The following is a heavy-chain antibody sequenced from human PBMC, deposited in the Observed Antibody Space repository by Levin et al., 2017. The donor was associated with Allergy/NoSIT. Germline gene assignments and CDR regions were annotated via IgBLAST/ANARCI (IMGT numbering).Heavy chain of an antibody. CDR1: GFTFSSYA. Sequence: EASVKVSCAASGFTFSSYAMHWVRQAPGKGLEYVSAISSNGGSTYYANSVKGRFTISRDNSKNTLYLQMGSLRAEDMAVYYCARAHSSSWYLLAFDIWGQGTMVTVSS. J-gene: IGHJ3*02. CDR3: ARAHSSSWYLLAFDI. V-gene: IGHV3-64*01. CDR2: ISSNGGST. D-gene: IGHD6-13*01.